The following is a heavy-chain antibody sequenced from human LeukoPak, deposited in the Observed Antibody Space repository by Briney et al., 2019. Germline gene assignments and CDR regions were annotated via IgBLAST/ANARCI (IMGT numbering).Heavy chain of an antibody. Sequence: GGSLRLSCAASGFTFSSYSMNWVRQAPGKGLEWASSISSSSSYIYYADSVKGRFTISRDNAKNSLYLQMNSLRAEDTAVYYCARGAAAGSNWFDPWGQGTLVTVSS. D-gene: IGHD6-13*01. CDR2: ISSSSSYI. J-gene: IGHJ5*02. V-gene: IGHV3-21*01. CDR3: ARGAAAGSNWFDP. CDR1: GFTFSSYS.